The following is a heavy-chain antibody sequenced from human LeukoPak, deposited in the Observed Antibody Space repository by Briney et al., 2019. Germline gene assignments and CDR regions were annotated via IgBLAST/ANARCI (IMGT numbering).Heavy chain of an antibody. D-gene: IGHD1-26*01. CDR3: SRNLVGATIFWFGY. V-gene: IGHV4-39*01. J-gene: IGHJ4*02. CDR2: IYYSRTT. Sequence: IGXIYYSRTTYYTPSLKSRVTMSVDTSKNQFSLTLSSVTAADTAVYYCSRNLVGATIFWFGYWGQGTLVTVSS.